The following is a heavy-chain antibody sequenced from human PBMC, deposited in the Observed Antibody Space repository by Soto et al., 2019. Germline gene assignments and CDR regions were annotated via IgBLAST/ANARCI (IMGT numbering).Heavy chain of an antibody. D-gene: IGHD3-3*01. V-gene: IGHV3-48*02. CDR2: ISSSSSTI. CDR1: GFTFSSYS. J-gene: IGHJ4*02. CDR3: ARDGEYYDFWSGYYDY. Sequence: GGSLRLSCAASGFTFSSYSMNWVRQAPGKGLEWVSYISSSSSTIYYADSVKGRFTISRDNAKNSLYLQMNSLRDEDTAVYYCARDGEYYDFWSGYYDYWGQGTLVTVSS.